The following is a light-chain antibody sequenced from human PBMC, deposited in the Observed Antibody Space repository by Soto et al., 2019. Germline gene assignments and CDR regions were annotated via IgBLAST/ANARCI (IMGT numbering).Light chain of an antibody. V-gene: IGLV8-61*01. CDR3: VLYMRSGISV. J-gene: IGLJ2*01. CDR1: SGSVSTSYY. CDR2: STN. Sequence: QAVVTQEPSFSVSPGGTVTLTCGLSSGSVSTSYYPSWYQQTPGQAPRTLIYSTNTRSSGVPDRFSGSILGNKAALTITGAQADDEFDYYCVLYMRSGISVFGGGTELTVL.